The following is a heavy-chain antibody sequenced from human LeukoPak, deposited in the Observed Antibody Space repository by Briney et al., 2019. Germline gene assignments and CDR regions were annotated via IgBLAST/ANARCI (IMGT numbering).Heavy chain of an antibody. Sequence: GGSLRLSCVASGFPFSSYWMTWVRQAPGKGLEWVANIKQDGSKKSYVDSLKARFTLSRDNPKNSLYLQMNRLRAEDTAIYYCTRVGYIDEGIDYWGQGTLFTVSS. V-gene: IGHV3-7*04. CDR2: IKQDGSKK. J-gene: IGHJ4*02. CDR3: TRVGYIDEGIDY. CDR1: GFPFSSYW. D-gene: IGHD5-24*01.